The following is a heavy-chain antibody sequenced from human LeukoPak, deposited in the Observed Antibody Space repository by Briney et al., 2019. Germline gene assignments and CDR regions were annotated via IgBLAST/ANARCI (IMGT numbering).Heavy chain of an antibody. Sequence: SGTLSLTCAVSGGSISSSNWWSWVRQPPGEGLEWIGQIYHSGNTNYNPSLKSRVAISVDRSKNQFSLNLNSVTAADTAVYYCARAGQGYCTSASCYLSLDYWGQGTLVTVSS. CDR3: ARAGQGYCTSASCYLSLDY. D-gene: IGHD2-2*01. J-gene: IGHJ4*02. CDR1: GGSISSSNW. V-gene: IGHV4-4*02. CDR2: IYHSGNT.